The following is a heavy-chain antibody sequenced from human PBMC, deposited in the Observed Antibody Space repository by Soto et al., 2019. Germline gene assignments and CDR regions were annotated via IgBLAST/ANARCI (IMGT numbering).Heavy chain of an antibody. J-gene: IGHJ4*02. CDR2: ISGSGGST. CDR1: GFTFSSYA. CDR3: ASSQSGY. Sequence: GRSLRLSCAAFGFTFSSYAMSWVRQAPGKGLEWVSAISGSGGSTDYADPVKARFTISXXXXXXTXYXQXXXLRAEDTAVYYCASSQSGYWGQGTLVTVSS. V-gene: IGHV3-23*01.